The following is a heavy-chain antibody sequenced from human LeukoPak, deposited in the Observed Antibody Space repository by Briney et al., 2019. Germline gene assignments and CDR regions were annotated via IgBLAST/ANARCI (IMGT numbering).Heavy chain of an antibody. Sequence: PSETLSLTCSVSGVSISSSYWSWIRQPPGKGLEWIGFIYYSGSTNYNPSLKSPVTISADTSKNQFSLKLTSVTAADTAVYYCVRGYYDSSGYSNTFDIWGQGTMVTVSS. CDR3: VRGYYDSSGYSNTFDI. V-gene: IGHV4-59*01. CDR2: IYYSGST. CDR1: GVSISSSY. D-gene: IGHD3-22*01. J-gene: IGHJ3*02.